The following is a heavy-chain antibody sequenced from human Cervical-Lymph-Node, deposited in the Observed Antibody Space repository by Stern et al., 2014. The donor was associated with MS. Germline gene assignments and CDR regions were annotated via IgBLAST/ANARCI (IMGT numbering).Heavy chain of an antibody. Sequence: QLQLQESGPGLVKPSQTLSLTCTVSGGSISSGGYYWSWTRQHPGKGLEWIGYIYYSGSTYYNPSLKSRVTISVDTSKNQFSLKLSSVTAADTAVYYCARDRYYYYYYGMDVWGQGTTVTVSS. CDR2: IYYSGST. V-gene: IGHV4-31*03. CDR3: ARDRYYYYYYGMDV. CDR1: GGSISSGGYY. J-gene: IGHJ6*02.